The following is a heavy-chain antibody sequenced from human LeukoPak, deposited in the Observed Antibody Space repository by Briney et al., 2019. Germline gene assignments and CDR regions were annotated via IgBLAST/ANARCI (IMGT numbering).Heavy chain of an antibody. CDR2: IYYSGST. CDR1: GGSISSYY. J-gene: IGHJ4*02. Sequence: SETLSLTCTVSGGSISSYYWSWIRQPPGKGLEWIGYIYYSGSTNYNPSLKSRVTISVDTSKNQFSLKLSSVTAADTAVYYCARDAVAGYKDYWGQGTLVAVSS. V-gene: IGHV4-59*01. D-gene: IGHD6-19*01. CDR3: ARDAVAGYKDY.